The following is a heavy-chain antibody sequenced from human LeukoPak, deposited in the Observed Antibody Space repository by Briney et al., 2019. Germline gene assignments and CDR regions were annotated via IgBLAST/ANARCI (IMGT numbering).Heavy chain of an antibody. CDR1: GGSISSGGYY. CDR3: ARYYDGDPDY. J-gene: IGHJ4*02. D-gene: IGHD4-17*01. Sequence: PSETLSLTCTVSGGSISSGGYYWRWIRQHPGKGLEWIGYIYYSGSTYYNPSLKSRVTISVDTSKNQFSLKLSSVTAADTAVYYCARYYDGDPDYWGQGTLVTVSS. V-gene: IGHV4-31*03. CDR2: IYYSGST.